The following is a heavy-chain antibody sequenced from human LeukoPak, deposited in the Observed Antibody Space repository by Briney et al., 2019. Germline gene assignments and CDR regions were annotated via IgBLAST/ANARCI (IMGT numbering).Heavy chain of an antibody. V-gene: IGHV1-69*13. CDR1: GGTFSSYA. D-gene: IGHD5-12*01. Sequence: SVKVSCKASGGTFSSYAISWVRQAPGQGLEWMGGIIPIFGTANYAQKFQGRVTITADESTSTAYMDPSSLRSEDTAVYYCTRGAGYSGYDRSGEFDYWGQGTLVTVSS. CDR2: IIPIFGTA. CDR3: TRGAGYSGYDRSGEFDY. J-gene: IGHJ4*02.